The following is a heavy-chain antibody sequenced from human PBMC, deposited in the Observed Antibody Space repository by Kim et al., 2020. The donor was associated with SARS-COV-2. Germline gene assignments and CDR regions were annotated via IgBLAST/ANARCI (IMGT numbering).Heavy chain of an antibody. J-gene: IGHJ4*02. V-gene: IGHV4-4*02. CDR3: ARAPLYYYDSRGGGWDD. Sequence: SETLSLTCAVSGGSISSSNWWSWVRQPPGKGLEWIGEIYHSGSTNYNPSLKSRVTISVDKSKNQFSLKLSSVTAADTAVYYCARAPLYYYDSRGGGWDDWGQGTLVTVSS. CDR1: GGSISSSNW. CDR2: IYHSGST. D-gene: IGHD3-22*01.